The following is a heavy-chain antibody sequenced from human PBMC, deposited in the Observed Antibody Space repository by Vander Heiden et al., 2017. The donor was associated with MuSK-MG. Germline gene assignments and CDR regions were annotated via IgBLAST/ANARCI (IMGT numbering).Heavy chain of an antibody. Sequence: EVQLVESGGGLVKPGGSLRLSCAASGFTFSSYAMSWVRQAPGKGLEWVSAISGSGGSTYYADSVKGRFTISRDNSKNTLYLQMNSLRAEDTAVYYCAKDTGDSSGYYIPLDYWGQGTLVTVSS. V-gene: IGHV3-23*04. J-gene: IGHJ4*02. CDR1: GFTFSSYA. CDR3: AKDTGDSSGYYIPLDY. D-gene: IGHD3-22*01. CDR2: ISGSGGST.